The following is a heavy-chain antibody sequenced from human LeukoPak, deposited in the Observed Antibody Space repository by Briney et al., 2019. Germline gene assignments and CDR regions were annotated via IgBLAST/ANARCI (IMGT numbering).Heavy chain of an antibody. J-gene: IGHJ4*02. CDR1: GFTFSSYE. V-gene: IGHV3-48*03. D-gene: IGHD3-10*01. CDR2: IRSSGTSI. CDR3: ARGTYGGFDY. Sequence: GGSLRLSCAASGFTFSSYEMNWVRQAPGKGLEWVSYIRSSGTSIYYADSVKGRFTISRDNAKSSLYLQMNSLRVEDTALYYCARGTYGGFDYWGQGTPVTVSS.